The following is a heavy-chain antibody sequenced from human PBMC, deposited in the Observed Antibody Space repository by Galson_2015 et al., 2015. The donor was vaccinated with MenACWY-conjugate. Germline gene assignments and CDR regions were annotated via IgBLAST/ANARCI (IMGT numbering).Heavy chain of an antibody. Sequence: SLRLSCAASGFTFSNYAMSWFRQAPGKGPEWVSSIRGSGGSTYYADSVKGRFTISRENSKIMVYLQINSLRAEDAAVYYCAKDQGSTGYGNRTDPWGQGTLVTVSS. CDR2: IRGSGGST. CDR3: AKDQGSTGYGNRTDP. J-gene: IGHJ5*02. V-gene: IGHV3-23*01. D-gene: IGHD6-13*01. CDR1: GFTFSNYA.